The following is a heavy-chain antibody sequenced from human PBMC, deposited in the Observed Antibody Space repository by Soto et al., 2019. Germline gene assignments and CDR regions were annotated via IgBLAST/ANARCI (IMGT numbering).Heavy chain of an antibody. CDR2: IYHSGST. J-gene: IGHJ3*02. D-gene: IGHD6-13*01. V-gene: IGHV4-59*08. Sequence: SETLSLTCTVSGGSISSYYWSWVRQPPGKGLEWIGYIYHSGSTHHNPSLKSRVTISIDTSKNQFSLKLSSVTATDTAVYYCTRHRQALGSSTWSNVFDIWGQGTMVTVSS. CDR3: TRHRQALGSSTWSNVFDI. CDR1: GGSISSYY.